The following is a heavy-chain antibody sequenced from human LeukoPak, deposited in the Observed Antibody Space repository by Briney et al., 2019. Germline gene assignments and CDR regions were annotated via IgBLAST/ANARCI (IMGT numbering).Heavy chain of an antibody. V-gene: IGHV4-39*01. D-gene: IGHD5-18*01. J-gene: IGHJ4*02. CDR1: GGSIISSSYY. CDR2: IYYSGST. CDR3: ARLGVQLWLRGRYFDY. Sequence: PSETLSLTCTVSGGSIISSSYYWGWSRQPPGMGLEWIGSIYYSGSTYYNPSLKSRVTISVDTSKNQFSLKLSSVTAADTAVYYCARLGVQLWLRGRYFDYWGQGTLVTVSS.